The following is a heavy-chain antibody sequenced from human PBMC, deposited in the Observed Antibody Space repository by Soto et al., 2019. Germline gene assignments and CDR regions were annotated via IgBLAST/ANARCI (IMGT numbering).Heavy chain of an antibody. D-gene: IGHD2-15*01. CDR1: GYNFNRYG. CDR2: ISTYNSNT. J-gene: IGHJ6*02. V-gene: IGHV1-18*01. Sequence: ASVKVSCKASGYNFNRYGISWVRQAPGQGLEWMGWISTYNSNTNYAQKLEGRVTMTTDTFTSIVYMELRWLSSDDTAVYYCAREVYCSSGSCVLYSHDFFCMDVWGQVSTVTVSS. CDR3: AREVYCSSGSCVLYSHDFFCMDV.